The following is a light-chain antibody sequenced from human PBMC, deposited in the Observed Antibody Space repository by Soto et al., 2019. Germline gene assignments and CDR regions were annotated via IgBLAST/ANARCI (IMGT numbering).Light chain of an antibody. V-gene: IGKV3-11*01. J-gene: IGKJ4*01. Sequence: EIVFTQSPATLSVSPGERATLSCRASQSVTRYVAWYQHKPGQAPRLLVYDASARAAGVPARFSGSGSGTDFTLTISSLEPEDFAIYYCQQRSNWPLTFGGGTKV. CDR1: QSVTRY. CDR2: DAS. CDR3: QQRSNWPLT.